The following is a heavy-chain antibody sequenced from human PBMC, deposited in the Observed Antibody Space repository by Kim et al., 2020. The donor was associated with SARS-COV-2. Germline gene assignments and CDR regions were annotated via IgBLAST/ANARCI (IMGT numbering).Heavy chain of an antibody. Sequence: SETLSLTCTVSGGSISSSSYYWGWIRQPPGKGLEWIGSIYYSGSTYYNPSLKSRVTISVDTSKNQFSRKLSSVTAADTAVYYCARDGAAGTKYYYGMDV. D-gene: IGHD6-13*01. CDR3: ARDGAAGTKYYYGMDV. CDR2: IYYSGST. J-gene: IGHJ6*01. CDR1: GGSISSSSYY. V-gene: IGHV4-39*07.